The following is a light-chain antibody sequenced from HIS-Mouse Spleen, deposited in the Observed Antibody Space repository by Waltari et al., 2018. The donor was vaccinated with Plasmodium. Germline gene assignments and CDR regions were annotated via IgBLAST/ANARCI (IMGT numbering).Light chain of an antibody. CDR3: YSTDSSGNHRV. CDR2: EDS. Sequence: SYELTQHPSVSVSPGQTARITCPGHALPKKYTYWYQQKSGQAPVLVIYEDSKRPSGIPERFSGSSSGTMATLTISGAQVEDEADYYCYSTDSSGNHRVFGGGTKLTVL. CDR1: ALPKKY. V-gene: IGLV3-10*01. J-gene: IGLJ3*02.